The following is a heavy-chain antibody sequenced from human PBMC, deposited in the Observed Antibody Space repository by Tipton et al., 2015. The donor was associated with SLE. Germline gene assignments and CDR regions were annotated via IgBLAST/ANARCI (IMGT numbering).Heavy chain of an antibody. J-gene: IGHJ6*03. Sequence: TLSLTCTVSGDSISSGGYSWGWVRQHPGKGLEWVGYMYNSGTYYNPSLKSRVTVTEDTSKNQFSLTLRSVTAADTAVYYCARGVAIYWITYYDYYMDVWGKGTTVTVSS. CDR3: ARGVAIYWITYYDYYMDV. V-gene: IGHV4-31*03. D-gene: IGHD2-2*03. CDR1: GDSISSGGYS. CDR2: MYNSGT.